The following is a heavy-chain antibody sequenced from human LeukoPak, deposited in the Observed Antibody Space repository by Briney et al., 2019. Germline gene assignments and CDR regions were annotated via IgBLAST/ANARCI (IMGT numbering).Heavy chain of an antibody. CDR1: GFTFSSYA. J-gene: IGHJ6*03. Sequence: PGGSLRLSCAASGFTFSSYAMHWVRQAPGKGLEYVSAISSNGGSTYYANSVKGRFTISRDNSKNTLYLQMGSLRAEDMAVHYCARVPPYGSGSLRGYYYYYMDVWGKGTTVTVSS. D-gene: IGHD3-10*01. CDR3: ARVPPYGSGSLRGYYYYYMDV. V-gene: IGHV3-64*01. CDR2: ISSNGGST.